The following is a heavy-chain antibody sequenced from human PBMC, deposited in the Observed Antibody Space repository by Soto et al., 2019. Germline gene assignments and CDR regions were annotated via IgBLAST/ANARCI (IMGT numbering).Heavy chain of an antibody. V-gene: IGHV4-31*03. CDR3: ARDSGYYGSGSPFDY. CDR2: IYYSGTT. CDR1: GGSISSGSYY. J-gene: IGHJ4*02. D-gene: IGHD3-10*01. Sequence: SETLSLTCTVSGGSISSGSYYWSWIRQYPGKGLEWIGYIYYSGTTYYNPSLRSRVTISVDTSKNQFSLRLSSVTAADTAVYYCARDSGYYGSGSPFDYWGQGTLVTVAS.